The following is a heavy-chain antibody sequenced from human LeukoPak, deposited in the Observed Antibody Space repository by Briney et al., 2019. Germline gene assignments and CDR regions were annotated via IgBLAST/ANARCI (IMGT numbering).Heavy chain of an antibody. CDR1: GFTFSDYH. V-gene: IGHV3-11*01. CDR3: ARLSGTYSRGGDY. D-gene: IGHD1-26*01. J-gene: IGHJ4*02. Sequence: GGSLRLSCAASGFTFSDYHISWIRQAPGKGLEWVSHISGSGYAIYHADSVKGRFTISRDNAKKSLYLQMNNQRADDTAVYYCARLSGTYSRGGDYWGQGTLVTVSS. CDR2: ISGSGYAI.